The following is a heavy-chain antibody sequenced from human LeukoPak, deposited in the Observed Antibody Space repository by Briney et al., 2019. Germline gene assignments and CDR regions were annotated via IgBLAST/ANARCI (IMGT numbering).Heavy chain of an antibody. V-gene: IGHV4-59*01. CDR1: GGSISTFS. CDR3: ARDTTVASGMQY. Sequence: SETLSLTCTVSGGSISTFSWSWLRQPPGKGLEWIGSIYSRSTNFNPSFKSRVAISVDTSKNQFSLRLSSVTTADTAVYYCARDTTVASGMQYWGQGTLVTVSS. CDR2: IYSRST. J-gene: IGHJ4*02. D-gene: IGHD6-19*01.